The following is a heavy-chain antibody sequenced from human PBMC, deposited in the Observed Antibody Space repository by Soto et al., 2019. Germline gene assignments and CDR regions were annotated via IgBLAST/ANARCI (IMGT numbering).Heavy chain of an antibody. CDR2: ISYDGSNK. V-gene: IGHV3-30*18. CDR1: GFTFSSYG. D-gene: IGHD2-15*01. J-gene: IGHJ5*02. Sequence: GGSLRLSCAASGFTFSSYGMHWVRQAPGKGLEWVAVISYDGSNKYYADSVKGRFTISRDNSKNTLYLQMNSLRAEDTAVYYCAKDPGPVVVAATGWFDPWGQGTLVTVSS. CDR3: AKDPGPVVVAATGWFDP.